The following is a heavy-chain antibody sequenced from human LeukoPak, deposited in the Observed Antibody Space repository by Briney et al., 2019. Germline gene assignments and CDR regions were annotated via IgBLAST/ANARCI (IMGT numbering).Heavy chain of an antibody. V-gene: IGHV4-39*01. J-gene: IGHJ3*02. CDR3: ARWKATARAFDI. D-gene: IGHD5-12*01. CDR2: IYYSGST. Sequence: SETLSLTCTVSGGSISSSSYYWGWLRQPPGKGLEWIGSIYYSGSTYYNPSLKSRVTISVDTSKNQFSLKLSSVTAADTAVYYCARWKATARAFDIWGQGTMVTVSS. CDR1: GGSISSSSYY.